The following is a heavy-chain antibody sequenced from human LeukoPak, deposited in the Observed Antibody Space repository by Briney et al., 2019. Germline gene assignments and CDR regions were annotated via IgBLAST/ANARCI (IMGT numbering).Heavy chain of an antibody. Sequence: GESLKISCKGSGYSFTNYWIGWVRQMPGKGLEWMGIIYPGDSDIRYSPSFQGQVPISADKSITTAYLQCSSLKASDTAMYYCARGRGRQATDAFDIWGQGTMVTVSS. D-gene: IGHD3-16*01. CDR1: GYSFTNYW. J-gene: IGHJ3*02. CDR2: IYPGDSDI. V-gene: IGHV5-51*01. CDR3: ARGRGRQATDAFDI.